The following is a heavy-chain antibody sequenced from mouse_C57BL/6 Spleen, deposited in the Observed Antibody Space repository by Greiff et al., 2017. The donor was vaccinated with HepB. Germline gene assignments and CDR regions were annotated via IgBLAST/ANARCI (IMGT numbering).Heavy chain of an antibody. D-gene: IGHD2-1*01. CDR1: GYTFTDYY. V-gene: IGHV1-26*01. J-gene: IGHJ4*01. CDR3: ARDYYGNYSYAMDY. Sequence: VQLQQSGPELVKPGASVKISCKASGYTFTDYYMNWVKQSHGKSLEWIGDINPNNGGTSYNQKFKGKATLTVDKSSSTAYMELRSLTSEDSAVYYCARDYYGNYSYAMDYWGQGTSVTVSS. CDR2: INPNNGGT.